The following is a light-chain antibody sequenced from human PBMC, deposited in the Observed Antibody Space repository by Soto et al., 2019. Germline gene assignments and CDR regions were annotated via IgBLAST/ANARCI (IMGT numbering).Light chain of an antibody. J-gene: IGKJ1*01. CDR1: QSVSSK. CDR2: GAS. CDR3: QQYNNWPPWT. Sequence: EIVMTQSPATLSVSAGERVTLSCRASQSVSSKLAWYQQKPGQAPMLLVYGASTRATGVPARFSGSGSGTEFTLTISSLQSEDFAVYYCQQYNNWPPWTFGLGTKVEIK. V-gene: IGKV3-15*01.